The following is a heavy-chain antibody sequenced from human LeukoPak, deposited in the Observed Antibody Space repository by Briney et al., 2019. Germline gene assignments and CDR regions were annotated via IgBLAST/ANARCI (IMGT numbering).Heavy chain of an antibody. CDR1: GFTFSSYW. CDR2: INSGGSSA. Sequence: PGGSLRLSCAGSGFTFSSYWMHWVRHAPGKGLIWVSRINSGGSSATYADSVKVRFTMSRDNAKNTLYLQMNSLKAEDTAIYYCAREGDSSGYDALDIWGQGTMVTVSS. CDR3: AREGDSSGYDALDI. D-gene: IGHD3-22*01. J-gene: IGHJ3*02. V-gene: IGHV3-74*01.